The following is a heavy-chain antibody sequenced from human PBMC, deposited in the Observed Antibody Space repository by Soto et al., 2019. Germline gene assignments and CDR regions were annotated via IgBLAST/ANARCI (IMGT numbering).Heavy chain of an antibody. CDR3: ASSYFYDSSGYYGDAFDI. J-gene: IGHJ3*02. Sequence: ASVKVSFKASGYTFTGYYMHWVRQAPGQGLEWMGWINPNSGGTNYAQKFQGWVTMTRGTSISTAYMELSRLRSDDTAVYYCASSYFYDSSGYYGDAFDIWGQGTMVTVSS. CDR1: GYTFTGYY. V-gene: IGHV1-2*04. CDR2: INPNSGGT. D-gene: IGHD3-22*01.